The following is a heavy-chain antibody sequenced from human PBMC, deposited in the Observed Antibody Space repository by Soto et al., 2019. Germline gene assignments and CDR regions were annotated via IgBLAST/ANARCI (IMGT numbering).Heavy chain of an antibody. Sequence: QLLESGGGLVQPGGSLRLSCAASGFTFSSYSMNWVRQAPGKGLQWVATVGGGGDNIFYADSVKGRFTISRDDSQNMLFLQMNSLRPEDTALYFCAKRDYGSGRSPPLIHYWGQGTLVTVSS. CDR3: AKRDYGSGRSPPLIHY. J-gene: IGHJ4*02. D-gene: IGHD3-10*01. V-gene: IGHV3-23*01. CDR1: GFTFSSYS. CDR2: VGGGGDNI.